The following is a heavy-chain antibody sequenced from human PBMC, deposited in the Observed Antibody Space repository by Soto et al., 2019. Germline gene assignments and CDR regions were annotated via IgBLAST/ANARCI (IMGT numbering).Heavy chain of an antibody. D-gene: IGHD1-1*01. Sequence: QVHLVQSGAEVKKPGASVKVSCKCSGYTFTSYGITWVRQAPGQGLEWMGWISAHNDNTNYAQKLQGRVTVTRDTSTSTAYMELRSRRSDDTVVYYCARGRYVDYWGQGALVTVSS. J-gene: IGHJ4*02. CDR3: ARGRYVDY. CDR1: GYTFTSYG. V-gene: IGHV1-18*01. CDR2: ISAHNDNT.